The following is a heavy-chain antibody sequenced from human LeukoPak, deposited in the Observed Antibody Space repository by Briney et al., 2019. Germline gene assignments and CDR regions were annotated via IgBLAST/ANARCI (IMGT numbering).Heavy chain of an antibody. CDR1: GYTFTSYA. Sequence: GASVKGSCQASGYTFTSYAMHWVRQAPGQRPEWIGWVNAGNGNTKYSQEFQGRVTITRDTSASTAYMELSSLRSEDTAVYYCARNNAAAALAYYFDYWGQGTLVTVSS. V-gene: IGHV1-3*01. CDR3: ARNNAAAALAYYFDY. D-gene: IGHD6-13*01. J-gene: IGHJ4*02. CDR2: VNAGNGNT.